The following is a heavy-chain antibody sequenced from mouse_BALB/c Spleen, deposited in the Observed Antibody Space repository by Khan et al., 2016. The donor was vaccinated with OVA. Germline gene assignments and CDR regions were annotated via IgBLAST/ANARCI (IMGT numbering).Heavy chain of an antibody. V-gene: IGHV1-54*03. Sequence: QIQLVQSGAELVRPGTSVKVSCKASGYAFSNYLIEWVKQRPGQGLEWIGVINPGGGGTNYNENFKDKAIVTANKSSSTDYMKHSSMTFDDSAVYFCARRGDNYYFDYWGQGTTLTVSS. D-gene: IGHD1-3*01. CDR2: INPGGGGT. CDR3: ARRGDNYYFDY. J-gene: IGHJ2*01. CDR1: GYAFSNYL.